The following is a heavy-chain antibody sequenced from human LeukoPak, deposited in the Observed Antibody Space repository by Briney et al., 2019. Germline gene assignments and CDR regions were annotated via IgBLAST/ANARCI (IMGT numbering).Heavy chain of an antibody. Sequence: GGSLTLSCAASGFTFSSYAMSWVRQAPGKGLEWVSAISGSGGSTYYADSVKGRFTISRDNSKNTLYLQMNSLRAEDTAVYYCAADTAMVTRYDYWGQGTLVTVSS. CDR3: AADTAMVTRYDY. J-gene: IGHJ4*02. V-gene: IGHV3-23*01. D-gene: IGHD5-18*01. CDR2: ISGSGGST. CDR1: GFTFSSYA.